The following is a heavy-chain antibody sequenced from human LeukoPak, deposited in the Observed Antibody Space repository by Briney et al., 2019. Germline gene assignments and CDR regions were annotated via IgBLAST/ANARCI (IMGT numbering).Heavy chain of an antibody. CDR1: GFTFSAYA. V-gene: IGHV3-23*01. D-gene: IGHD3-22*01. Sequence: GGSLRLTCVASGFTFSAYAMSWVRQAPGKGLEWVSSISSTGASTYYADSVKGRFTISRDNSKNTLFLQINSLRDEDTAVYYCAKDISGSSGYYSLFDYWGQGTLVTVSS. CDR3: AKDISGSSGYYSLFDY. CDR2: ISSTGAST. J-gene: IGHJ4*02.